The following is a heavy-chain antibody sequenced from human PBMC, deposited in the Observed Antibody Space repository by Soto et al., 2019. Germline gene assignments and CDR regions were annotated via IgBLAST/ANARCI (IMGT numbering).Heavy chain of an antibody. CDR2: LYYTGNT. CDR3: ARRWGGIAAASKIRVPQASSGSHRSPDWFDP. J-gene: IGHJ5*02. V-gene: IGHV4-30-4*01. D-gene: IGHD6-13*01. Sequence: PSETLSLTCTVSGDSINSGDFYWSWIRQSPEKGLEWIGNLYYTGNTYYNPSLKSRLTISVDSSKKQFSLKLSSVTAADTAVYYCARRWGGIAAASKIRVPQASSGSHRSPDWFDPWGQGTLVTVSS. CDR1: GDSINSGDFY.